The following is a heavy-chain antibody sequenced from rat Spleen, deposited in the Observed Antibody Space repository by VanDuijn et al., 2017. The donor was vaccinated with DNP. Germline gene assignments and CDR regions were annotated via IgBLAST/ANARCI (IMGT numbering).Heavy chain of an antibody. CDR2: ITPNGGTT. J-gene: IGHJ2*01. Sequence: EVQLVESGGGPVQPGRSLKLSCEASGLTFSNYGMAWIRQAPGEGLEWVASITPNGGTTYYPDTLKGRFVISKDNAENPVYLQMNSLRSKDTATYFCTSNPHIRTAAPFDYWGQGVMVTVSS. CDR1: GLTFSNYG. V-gene: IGHV5-31*01. CDR3: TSNPHIRTAAPFDY. D-gene: IGHD3-8*01.